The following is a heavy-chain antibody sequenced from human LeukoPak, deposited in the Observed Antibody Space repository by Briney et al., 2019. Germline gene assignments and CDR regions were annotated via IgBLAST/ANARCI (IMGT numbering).Heavy chain of an antibody. CDR3: AKGPLPIFGVVLPGLDY. CDR2: ISGSGGST. CDR1: GFTFSSYA. D-gene: IGHD3-3*01. Sequence: PGGSLRLSCAASGFTFSSYAMSWVRQAPGKGLEWVSAISGSGGSTYYADSVKGRFTISRDNSKNTLYLQMNSLRAEDTAVYYCAKGPLPIFGVVLPGLDYWGQGTLVTVSS. V-gene: IGHV3-23*01. J-gene: IGHJ4*02.